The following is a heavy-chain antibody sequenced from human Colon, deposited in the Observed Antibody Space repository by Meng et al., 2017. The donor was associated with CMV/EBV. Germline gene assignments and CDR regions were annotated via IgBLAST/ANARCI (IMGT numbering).Heavy chain of an antibody. J-gene: IGHJ3*02. CDR2: MTTGGLKI. CDR1: GFTFSAYE. V-gene: IGHV3-48*03. CDR3: ARGTFRGGAFDI. Sequence: GGSLRLSCAASGFTFSAYEMHWVRQAPGKGLEWISSMTTGGLKISYADSVKGRFTISRDNAKNSLSLEMNSLRAEDTAVYYCARGTFRGGAFDIWGRGTVVTVS. D-gene: IGHD1-26*01.